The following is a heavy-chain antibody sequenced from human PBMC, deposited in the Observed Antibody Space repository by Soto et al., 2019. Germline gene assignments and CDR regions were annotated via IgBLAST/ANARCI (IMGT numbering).Heavy chain of an antibody. CDR2: ITNRGTQT. Sequence: EVQLVESGGGLVKPGASLRLSCAASGFSFSSYTMNWVRQAPGKGLQWVSAITNRGTQTYSADSVKGRFTIARDNDKNSLYLQMNNLRAEDTAIYFCARAHEVAWFDSWGLGTLVTVTS. CDR3: ARAHEVAWFDS. D-gene: IGHD2-15*01. CDR1: GFSFSSYT. V-gene: IGHV3-21*01. J-gene: IGHJ5*01.